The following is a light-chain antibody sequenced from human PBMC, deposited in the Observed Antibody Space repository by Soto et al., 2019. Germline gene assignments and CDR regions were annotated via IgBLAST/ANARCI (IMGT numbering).Light chain of an antibody. J-gene: IGLJ1*01. Sequence: QSALTQPASVSGSPGQSITISCTGTSSDVGGYTYVSWYQQHPGKAPKLMIYDVSTRPSGVSNRFSGSKSGNTASLTISGLQAEDGADYYCSSYTSSSLDVFGTGTKLTVL. CDR2: DVS. CDR1: SSDVGGYTY. V-gene: IGLV2-14*01. CDR3: SSYTSSSLDV.